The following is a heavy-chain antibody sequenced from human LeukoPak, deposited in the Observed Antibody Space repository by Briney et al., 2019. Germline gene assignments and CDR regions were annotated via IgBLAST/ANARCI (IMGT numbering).Heavy chain of an antibody. CDR1: GGSISSGGYS. CDR2: IYHSGST. Sequence: SETLSLTCAVSGGSISSGGYSWSWIRQPPGKGLEWIGYIYHSGSTYYNPSLKSRVTISVDRSKNQFSLKLSSVTAADTAVYYCAREGLGGWGQGTLVTVSS. J-gene: IGHJ4*02. CDR3: AREGLGG. D-gene: IGHD3-16*01. V-gene: IGHV4-30-2*01.